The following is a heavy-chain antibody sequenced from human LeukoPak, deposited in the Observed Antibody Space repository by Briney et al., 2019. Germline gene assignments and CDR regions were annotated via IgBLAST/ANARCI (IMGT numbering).Heavy chain of an antibody. J-gene: IGHJ4*02. Sequence: GGSLRLSCSASGFTFSRYAMHWVRQAPGKGLEYVSAISSNGGSTYYADSVKGRFTISRDNSRDTLHLQMSSLRVEDTAVYYCVKDSSSGSYFDYWGQGTLVTVSS. D-gene: IGHD3-10*01. CDR1: GFTFSRYA. CDR3: VKDSSSGSYFDY. CDR2: ISSNGGST. V-gene: IGHV3-64D*06.